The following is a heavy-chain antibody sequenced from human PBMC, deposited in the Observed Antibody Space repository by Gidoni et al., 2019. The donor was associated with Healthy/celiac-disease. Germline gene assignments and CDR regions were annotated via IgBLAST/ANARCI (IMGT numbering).Heavy chain of an antibody. J-gene: IGHJ5*02. CDR2: ISSSRSDI. CDR3: ARDGGDYSNSGGSDP. V-gene: IGHV3-21*01. D-gene: IGHD4-4*01. CDR1: GFTFSSDS. Sequence: EVQLVESGGGLVKPGGSLSLSCAASGFTFSSDSMNWVRQVPGKGLEWVSSISSSRSDIYYADSVKGRFTISRDNAKNSLYLQMNSLRAEDTAVYYCARDGGDYSNSGGSDPWGQGTLVTVSS.